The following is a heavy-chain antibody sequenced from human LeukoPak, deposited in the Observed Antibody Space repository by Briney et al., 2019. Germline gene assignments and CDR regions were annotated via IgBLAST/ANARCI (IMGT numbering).Heavy chain of an antibody. CDR3: ARRKNQLDYYYYYYMDV. D-gene: IGHD3/OR15-3a*01. CDR2: IYTSGST. J-gene: IGHJ6*03. V-gene: IGHV4-4*09. Sequence: SETLSLTCTVSGGSISSYYWSWIRQPPGKGLEWIGYIYTSGSTNYNPSLKSRVTISVDTSKNQFSLKLSSVTVADTAVYYCARRKNQLDYYYYYYMDVWGKGTTVTVSS. CDR1: GGSISSYY.